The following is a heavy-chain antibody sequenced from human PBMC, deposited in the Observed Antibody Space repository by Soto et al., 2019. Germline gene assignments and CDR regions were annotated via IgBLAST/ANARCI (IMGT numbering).Heavy chain of an antibody. Sequence: QVQLQESGPGLVKPSQTLSLTCTVSGGSVSGGVYYWNWIRQHPEKGLEWIGYIYYSGSTYYNPSLRSRVTISADTSKNQFSLKLSSVTVADTAVHYCARSSVAGAGYFQHWGQGTQVIVSS. CDR3: ARSSVAGAGYFQH. V-gene: IGHV4-31*03. CDR1: GGSVSGGVYY. CDR2: IYYSGST. J-gene: IGHJ1*01. D-gene: IGHD6-19*01.